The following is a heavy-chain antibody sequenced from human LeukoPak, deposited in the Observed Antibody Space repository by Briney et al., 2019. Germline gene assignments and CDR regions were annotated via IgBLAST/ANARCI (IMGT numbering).Heavy chain of an antibody. CDR2: IYSSGSK. J-gene: IGHJ4*02. CDR1: GGSISSYY. Sequence: PSETLSLTCTVSGGSISSYYWSWIRQPPGKGLEWIGYIYSSGSKNYNPSLKSRVTISVDTSKNQISLNLSSVTAADTAVYYCARDRPPYYFDYWGQGTLVTVSS. V-gene: IGHV4-59*01. CDR3: ARDRPPYYFDY.